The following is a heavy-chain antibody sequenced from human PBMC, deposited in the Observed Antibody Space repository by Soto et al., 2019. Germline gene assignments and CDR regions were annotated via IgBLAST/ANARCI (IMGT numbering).Heavy chain of an antibody. J-gene: IGHJ6*02. V-gene: IGHV1-3*01. D-gene: IGHD1-7*01. Sequence: ASVKVSCKASGYTFTSYAMHWVRQAPGQRLEWMRWINAGNGNTKYSQKFQGRVTITRDTSASTAYMELSSLRSEDTAVYYCAKGAGNWNYPPYYYAMDVWAQGTTVTVSS. CDR1: GYTFTSYA. CDR3: AKGAGNWNYPPYYYAMDV. CDR2: INAGNGNT.